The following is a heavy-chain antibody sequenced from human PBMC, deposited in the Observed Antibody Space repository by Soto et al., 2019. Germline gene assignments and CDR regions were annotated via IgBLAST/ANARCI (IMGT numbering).Heavy chain of an antibody. D-gene: IGHD3-3*01. J-gene: IGHJ6*03. V-gene: IGHV1-18*01. CDR1: GYTLTSYG. CDR2: ISAYNGNT. Sequence: GASVKVSCKASGYTLTSYGISWVRQAPGQGLEWMGWISAYNGNTNYAQKLQGRVTMTTDTSTSTAYMELRSLRSDDTAVYYCARLYYDFWSGYYTGYPYYMDVWGKGTTVTVSS. CDR3: ARLYYDFWSGYYTGYPYYMDV.